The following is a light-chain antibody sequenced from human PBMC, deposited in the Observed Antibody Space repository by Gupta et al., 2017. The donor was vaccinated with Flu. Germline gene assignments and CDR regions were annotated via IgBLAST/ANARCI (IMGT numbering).Light chain of an antibody. CDR2: SNN. CDR1: SSNIGSNT. V-gene: IGLV1-44*01. Sequence: QSVLTQPPSASGTPGQRVTISCSGSSSNIGSNTVNWYQQFPGTAPKLLIHSNNLRPSGVPDRFSGSKSGTSASLAISGLQSEDEADYYCAAWDDSLNGSYVFGTGTKVSAL. J-gene: IGLJ1*01. CDR3: AAWDDSLNGSYV.